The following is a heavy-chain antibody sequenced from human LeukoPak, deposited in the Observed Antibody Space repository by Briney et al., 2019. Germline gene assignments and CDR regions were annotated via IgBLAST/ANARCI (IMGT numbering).Heavy chain of an antibody. CDR2: ISSSGGTI. Sequence: GGSLRLSCAASGFTFSSYSMNWVRQAPGKGLEWVSYISSSGGTIKYPDSVKGRFTVSRDNAENSLFLQMNGLRAEDTAVYYCARDYHDSTGYYYFWGQGTLVTVSS. J-gene: IGHJ4*02. D-gene: IGHD3-22*01. V-gene: IGHV3-48*01. CDR3: ARDYHDSTGYYYF. CDR1: GFTFSSYS.